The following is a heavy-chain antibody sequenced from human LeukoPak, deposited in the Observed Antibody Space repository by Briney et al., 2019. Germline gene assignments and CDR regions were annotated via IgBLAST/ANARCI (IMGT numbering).Heavy chain of an antibody. CDR3: ARVPFWSGYYTDEGVDNWFDP. Sequence: SETLSLTCAVSGGSISSSNWWSWVRQPPGKGLEWIGEIYHSGSTNYNPSLKSRVTISVDKSKNQFSLKLSSVTAADTAVYYCARVPFWSGYYTDEGVDNWFDPWGQGTLVTVSS. CDR2: IYHSGST. V-gene: IGHV4-4*02. CDR1: GGSISSSNW. J-gene: IGHJ5*02. D-gene: IGHD3-3*01.